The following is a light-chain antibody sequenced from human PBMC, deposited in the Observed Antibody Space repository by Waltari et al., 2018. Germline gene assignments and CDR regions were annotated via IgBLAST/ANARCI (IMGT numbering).Light chain of an antibody. CDR1: QTISTW. CDR3: QQYNDYFRT. CDR2: KAS. V-gene: IGKV1-5*03. J-gene: IGKJ1*01. Sequence: DIQMTQSPSTLSAFVGDRVTITCRASQTISTWLAWYQQKPGKVPKLLIYKASSLESGVPSRFSGSGSGTDFTLTSSSLQADDFATYYCQQYNDYFRTFGQGTKVEIK.